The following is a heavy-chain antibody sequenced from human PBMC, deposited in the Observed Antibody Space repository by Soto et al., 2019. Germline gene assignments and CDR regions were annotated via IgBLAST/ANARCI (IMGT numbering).Heavy chain of an antibody. CDR3: AIHPGYCSSTSCPGDGIAS. CDR2: IYYSGST. CDR1: GGSISSSSYY. D-gene: IGHD2-2*01. Sequence: SETLSLTCTVSGGSISSSSYYWGWIRQPSGKGLEWIGSIYYSGSTYYNPSLKSRVTISVDTSKNQFSLKLSSVTAADTAVYYGAIHPGYCSSTSCPGDGIASRGQGATVTL. J-gene: IGHJ6*02. V-gene: IGHV4-39*01.